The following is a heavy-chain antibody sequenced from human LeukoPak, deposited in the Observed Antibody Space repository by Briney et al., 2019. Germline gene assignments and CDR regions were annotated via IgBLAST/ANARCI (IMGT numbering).Heavy chain of an antibody. Sequence: GGSLRLSCAAPGFTFSIYAMSWVRQAPGKGLEWVSTITDSGGATYHADSVKGRFTISRDNSKNTLYLQMNSLRAEDTAVYYCARDLSFSSGWGFDYWGQGTLVTVSS. CDR2: ITDSGGAT. V-gene: IGHV3-23*01. J-gene: IGHJ4*02. CDR1: GFTFSIYA. CDR3: ARDLSFSSGWGFDY. D-gene: IGHD6-19*01.